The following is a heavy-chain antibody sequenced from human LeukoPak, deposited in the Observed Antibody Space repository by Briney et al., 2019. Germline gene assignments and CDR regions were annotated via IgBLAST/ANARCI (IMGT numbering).Heavy chain of an antibody. V-gene: IGHV4-31*03. CDR1: GGSISSGGYY. Sequence: SQTLSLTCTVPGGSISSGGYYWSWIRQHPGKGLEWIGCIYYSGNTYYNPSLKSRVFISVDTSKNQFSLMLTSVTAADTAVYYCARGGRISNYPTWGQGTLVTVSS. J-gene: IGHJ1*01. CDR3: ARGGRISNYPT. D-gene: IGHD4-11*01. CDR2: IYYSGNT.